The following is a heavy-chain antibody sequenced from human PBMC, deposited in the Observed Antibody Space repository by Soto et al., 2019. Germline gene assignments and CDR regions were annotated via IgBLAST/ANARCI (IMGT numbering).Heavy chain of an antibody. D-gene: IGHD4-17*01. J-gene: IGHJ4*02. CDR2: IYYSGST. V-gene: IGHV4-31*03. CDR3: VGNDYGDHGRDY. Sequence: SETLSLTCTVSGGSISSGGYYWSWIRQHPGKGLEWIGYIYYSGSTYYNPSLKSRVTISVDTSKNQFSLKLSSVTAADTAVYYCVGNDYGDHGRDYWGQGTLVTVSS. CDR1: GGSISSGGYY.